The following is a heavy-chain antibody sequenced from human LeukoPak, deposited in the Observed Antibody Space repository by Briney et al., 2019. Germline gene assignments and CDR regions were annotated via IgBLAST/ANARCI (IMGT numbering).Heavy chain of an antibody. D-gene: IGHD2-2*01. CDR1: GYTFTSYD. V-gene: IGHV1-8*01. J-gene: IGHJ4*02. CDR2: MNPNSGNT. Sequence: ASVKVSCKASGYTFTSYDINWVRQATGQGLEWMGWMNPNSGNTGYAQKFQGRVTMTRNTSTSTAYMELSSLRSEDTAVYYCATGPVVPAAMWFDYWGQGTLVTVSS. CDR3: ATGPVVPAAMWFDY.